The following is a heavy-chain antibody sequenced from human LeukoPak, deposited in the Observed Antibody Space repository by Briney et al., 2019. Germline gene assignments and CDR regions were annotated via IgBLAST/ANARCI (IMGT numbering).Heavy chain of an antibody. V-gene: IGHV3-9*01. J-gene: IGHJ2*01. CDR1: GFIFDDYA. CDR3: AKEYRQDSRSPFDL. Sequence: GGSLRLSCAASGFIFDDYAMHWVRQAPGKGLEWVSGISWNSGSIGYADSVKGRFTISRDNAKNSLYLQMNSLRAEDTALYYCAKEYRQDSRSPFDLWGRAPWSLSPQ. CDR2: ISWNSGSI. D-gene: IGHD2-15*01.